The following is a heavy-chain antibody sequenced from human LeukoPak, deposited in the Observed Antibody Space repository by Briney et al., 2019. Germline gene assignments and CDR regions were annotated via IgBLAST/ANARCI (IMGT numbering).Heavy chain of an antibody. CDR2: INPSGGST. CDR3: ARGSKWLLFRGPYYFDY. CDR1: GYTFTSYY. D-gene: IGHD5-18*01. J-gene: IGHJ4*02. V-gene: IGHV1-46*01. Sequence: ASVKVSCKASGYTFTSYYMHWVRQAPGQGLEWMGIINPSGGSTSYAQKFQGRVTMTRDTSTSTVYMELSSLRSEDTAVYYCARGSKWLLFRGPYYFDYWGQGTLVTVSS.